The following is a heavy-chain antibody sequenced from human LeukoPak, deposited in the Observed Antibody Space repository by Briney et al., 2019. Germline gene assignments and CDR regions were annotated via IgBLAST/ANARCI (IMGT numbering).Heavy chain of an antibody. D-gene: IGHD3-22*01. CDR1: GVTFSSYS. Sequence: PGGSLRLSCAASGVTFSSYSFNWVRQAPGQGLELVWSINTFWSYLYYAHSGKGRFTKSRDNAKNSLSLQMNSLRVEDAAGYYCARLRRNSDSGGYYYYYDDWGQGALVAVSS. V-gene: IGHV3-21*01. J-gene: IGHJ4*02. CDR2: INTFWSYL. CDR3: ARLRRNSDSGGYYYYYDD.